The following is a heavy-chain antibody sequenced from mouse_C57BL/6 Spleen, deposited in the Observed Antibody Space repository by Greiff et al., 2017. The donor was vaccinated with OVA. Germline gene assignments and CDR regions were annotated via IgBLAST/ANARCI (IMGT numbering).Heavy chain of an antibody. V-gene: IGHV1-69*01. J-gene: IGHJ2*01. CDR3: ATCGSSYYFDY. D-gene: IGHD1-1*01. Sequence: QVQLQQPGAELVMPGASVKLSCKASGYTFTSYWMHWVKQRPGQGLEWIGEIDPSDSYTNYNQKFKGKSTLTVDKSSSTAYMQLSSLTSEDSAVDYCATCGSSYYFDYWCQGTTLTVSS. CDR1: GYTFTSYW. CDR2: IDPSDSYT.